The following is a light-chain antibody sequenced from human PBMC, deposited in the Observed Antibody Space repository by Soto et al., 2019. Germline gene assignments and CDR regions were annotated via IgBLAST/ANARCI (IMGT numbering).Light chain of an antibody. J-gene: IGKJ1*01. V-gene: IGKV3-20*01. CDR2: GAS. Sequence: EILLTQSPGTLSLSPGESATLSCRASQSFSSSFLAWYQQKPGQAPRLLIYGASIRATGIPDRFSGSGSGTDYTLTISRLAPEDLAVYFCQQYFTSPSWTFGQGTKVEIK. CDR1: QSFSSSF. CDR3: QQYFTSPSWT.